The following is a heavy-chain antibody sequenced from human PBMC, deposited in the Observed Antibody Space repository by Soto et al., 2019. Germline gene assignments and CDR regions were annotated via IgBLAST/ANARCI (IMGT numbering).Heavy chain of an antibody. V-gene: IGHV4-59*08. CDR3: ARDFFDSSDYTTNWFDP. Sequence: PSETLSLTCTVSGGSISSYYWSWIRQPPGKGLEWIGYIYYNVNTNYNPSLKSRVTISVDTSKNQFSLKLTSVTAADTALYYCARDFFDSSDYTTNWFDPWGQGTLVTVSS. CDR2: IYYNVNT. D-gene: IGHD3-22*01. J-gene: IGHJ5*02. CDR1: GGSISSYY.